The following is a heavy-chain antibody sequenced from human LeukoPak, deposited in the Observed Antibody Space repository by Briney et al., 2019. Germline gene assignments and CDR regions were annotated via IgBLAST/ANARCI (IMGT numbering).Heavy chain of an antibody. CDR3: AKGSLGSWYYFDY. D-gene: IGHD6-13*01. CDR1: GFTFGSSA. CDR2: FSRSGPDT. Sequence: PGGSLRLSCAASGFTFGSSAMSWVRQAPGKGPKWVSTFSRSGPDTYYADSVKGRFTIFRDNSKNTLYLQMNSLRAEDTAVYYCAKGSLGSWYYFDYWGRGTLVTVSS. V-gene: IGHV3-23*01. J-gene: IGHJ4*02.